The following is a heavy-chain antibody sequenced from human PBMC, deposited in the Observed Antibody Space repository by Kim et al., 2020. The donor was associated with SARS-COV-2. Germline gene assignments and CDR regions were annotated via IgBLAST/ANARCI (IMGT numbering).Heavy chain of an antibody. J-gene: IGHJ4*02. CDR2: ISTTSGTI. CDR3: ASDSTAVTGPDFDY. Sequence: GGSLRLSCAASGFTFSSYCMNWVRQAPGKGLEWISYISTTSGTIYYADSVKGRFTISRDNARNSLYLQMNSLRVEDTAVYYCASDSTAVTGPDFDYWGQGTLVTVSS. D-gene: IGHD6-19*01. CDR1: GFTFSSYC. V-gene: IGHV3-48*04.